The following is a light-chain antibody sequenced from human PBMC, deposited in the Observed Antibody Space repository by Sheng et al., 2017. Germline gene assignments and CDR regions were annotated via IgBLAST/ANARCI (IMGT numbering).Light chain of an antibody. Sequence: DIVMTQSPDSLAVSLGERATINCKSSQSVLYSSNNRNYLVWYQQKAGQPPKLLIYWASTRESGVPDRFSGSGSGTDFTLTISSLQAKDVAVYYCQQYYAPPYTFGQGTKLEIK. V-gene: IGKV4-1*01. CDR1: QSVLYSSNNRNY. CDR3: QQYYAPPYT. J-gene: IGKJ2*01. CDR2: WAS.